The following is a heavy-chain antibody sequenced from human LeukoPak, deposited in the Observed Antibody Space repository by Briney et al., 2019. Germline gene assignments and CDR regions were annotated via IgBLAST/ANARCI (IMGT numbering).Heavy chain of an antibody. CDR3: ARVGYSGYDSRPVFNY. V-gene: IGHV1-2*06. Sequence: ASVKVSCKASGYTFIAYYMHWVRHAPGQGLEWMGRINPNNGDTNYAQKFRGRVTMTRDTSITTVYMELSRLRSEDTAVYYCARVGYSGYDSRPVFNYWGQGTLVTVSS. CDR2: INPNNGDT. J-gene: IGHJ4*02. D-gene: IGHD5-12*01. CDR1: GYTFIAYY.